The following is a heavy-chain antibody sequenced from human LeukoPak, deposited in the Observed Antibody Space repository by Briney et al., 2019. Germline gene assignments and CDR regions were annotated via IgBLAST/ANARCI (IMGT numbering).Heavy chain of an antibody. J-gene: IGHJ5*02. Sequence: GGSLRLSCAASGFTFSSYAMSWVRQAPGKGLEWVSAISGGGVNTYYADSVKGRFTISRDNSKNMLYLQMNSLRAEDTAVYYCAKTLGYSGYFSPWGQGTLVTVSS. D-gene: IGHD3-22*01. CDR3: AKTLGYSGYFSP. CDR2: ISGGGVNT. V-gene: IGHV3-23*01. CDR1: GFTFSSYA.